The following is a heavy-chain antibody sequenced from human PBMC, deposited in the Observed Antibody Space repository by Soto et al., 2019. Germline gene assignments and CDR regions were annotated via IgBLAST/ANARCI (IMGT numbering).Heavy chain of an antibody. V-gene: IGHV3-21*01. CDR2: ISSSSSYI. CDR3: AREVGDYYYYYCGMDV. D-gene: IGHD4-17*01. J-gene: IGHJ6*02. Sequence: GGSLRLSCAASGFTFSSYSMNWVRQAPGKGLEWVSSISSSSSYIYYADSVKGRFTISRDNAKNSLYLQMNSLRAEDTAVYYCAREVGDYYYYYCGMDVWGQGTTVTVSS. CDR1: GFTFSSYS.